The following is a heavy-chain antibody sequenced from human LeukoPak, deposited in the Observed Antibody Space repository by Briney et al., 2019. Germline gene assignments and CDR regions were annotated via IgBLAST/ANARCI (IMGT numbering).Heavy chain of an antibody. D-gene: IGHD3-22*01. CDR3: ARVSLGSSGYYTHYYYGMDV. Sequence: GSSVKVSCKASGGTFSSYAINWVRQAPGQGLEWMGGIIPIFGTANYAQKFQGRVTITADESTSTAYMELSSLRSEDTAVYYCARVSLGSSGYYTHYYYGMDVWGQGTTVTVSS. V-gene: IGHV1-69*01. CDR1: GGTFSSYA. J-gene: IGHJ6*02. CDR2: IIPIFGTA.